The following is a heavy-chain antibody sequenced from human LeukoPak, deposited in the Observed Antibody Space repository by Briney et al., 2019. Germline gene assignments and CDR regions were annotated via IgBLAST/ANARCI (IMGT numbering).Heavy chain of an antibody. CDR3: ARAIRNLGYDCWSGYYY. D-gene: IGHD3-3*01. CDR2: IIAILGIA. Sequence: SVKVSCKASGGTLSSYTISWVRQAPGQGLEWMGRIIAILGIANYAQKFQGRVTITADKSTSTAYMELSSLRSEDTAVYYCARAIRNLGYDCWSGYYYWGQGTLVTVSS. J-gene: IGHJ4*02. CDR1: GGTLSSYT. V-gene: IGHV1-69*02.